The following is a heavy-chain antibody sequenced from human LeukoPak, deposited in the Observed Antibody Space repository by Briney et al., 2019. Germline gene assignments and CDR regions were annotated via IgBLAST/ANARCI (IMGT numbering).Heavy chain of an antibody. CDR1: GFTFSSYA. D-gene: IGHD6-6*01. CDR2: ICGSGGST. V-gene: IGHV3-23*01. CDR3: AKDFVGSSLWYFDY. J-gene: IGHJ4*02. Sequence: PGGSLRLSCAASGFTFSSYAMSWVRQAPGKGLEWVSAICGSGGSTYYVDSVKGRFTISRDNSKNTLYLQMNSLRAEDTAVYYCAKDFVGSSLWYFDYWGQGTLAPSPQ.